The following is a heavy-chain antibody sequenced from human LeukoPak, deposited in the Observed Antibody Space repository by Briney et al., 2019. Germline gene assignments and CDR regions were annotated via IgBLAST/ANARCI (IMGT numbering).Heavy chain of an antibody. J-gene: IGHJ6*02. Sequence: SETLSLTCTVSGDSISSTSYYWGWIRQPPGKGLEWIGSIYYSGSTYYNPSLKSRVTISVDTSKNQFSLKLSSVTAADTAVYYCARGTSGYDYYYYYYGMDVWGQGTTVTVSS. CDR1: GDSISSTSYY. V-gene: IGHV4-39*07. D-gene: IGHD5-12*01. CDR2: IYYSGST. CDR3: ARGTSGYDYYYYYYGMDV.